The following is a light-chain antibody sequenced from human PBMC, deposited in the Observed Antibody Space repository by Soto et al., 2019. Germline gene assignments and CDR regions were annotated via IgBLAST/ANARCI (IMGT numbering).Light chain of an antibody. CDR2: AAS. J-gene: IGKJ2*01. V-gene: IGKV1-39*01. CDR3: QQSYSTPPMYT. Sequence: DIQMTQSPSSVSASVGERVTITCRASQSISSYLNWYQQKPGKAPKLLIYAASSLQSGVPSRFSGSGSGTDFTLTISSLQPEDFATYYCQQSYSTPPMYTFGQGTKLVIK. CDR1: QSISSY.